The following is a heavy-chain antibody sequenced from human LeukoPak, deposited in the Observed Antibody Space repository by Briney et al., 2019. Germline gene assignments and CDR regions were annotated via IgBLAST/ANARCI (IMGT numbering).Heavy chain of an antibody. J-gene: IGHJ4*02. Sequence: VASVKVSCKASGYTFTSYGISWVRQAPGQGLEWMGWISAYNGNTNYAQKFQGRVTMTRDTSISTAYMELSRLRSDDTAVYYCARDNGAANNDYWGQGTLVTVSS. CDR1: GYTFTSYG. CDR2: ISAYNGNT. CDR3: ARDNGAANNDY. D-gene: IGHD6-25*01. V-gene: IGHV1-18*01.